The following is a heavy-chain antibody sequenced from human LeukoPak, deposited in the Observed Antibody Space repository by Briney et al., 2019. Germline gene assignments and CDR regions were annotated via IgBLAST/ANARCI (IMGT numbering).Heavy chain of an antibody. CDR1: GFTFSSYW. CDR2: IKQDGREK. Sequence: GGSLRLSCAASGFTFSSYWMSWVRQAPGKGLEWVANIKQDGREKYYVDSVKGRFTISRDNAKNSLYLQMNSLRAEDTAVYYCAREGGDCSSTSCYWVYYYYYGMDVWGQGTTVTVSS. D-gene: IGHD2-2*01. J-gene: IGHJ6*02. V-gene: IGHV3-7*01. CDR3: AREGGDCSSTSCYWVYYYYYGMDV.